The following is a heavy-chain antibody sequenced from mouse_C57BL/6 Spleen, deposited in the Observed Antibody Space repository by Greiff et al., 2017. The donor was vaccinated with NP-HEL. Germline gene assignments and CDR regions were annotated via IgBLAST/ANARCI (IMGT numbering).Heavy chain of an antibody. CDR2: IDPANGNT. CDR3: ARPYYGSSYGYWYFDV. Sequence: EVNLVESVAELVRPGASVKLSCTASGFNIKNTYMHWVKQRPEQGLEWIGRIDPANGNTKYAPKFQGKATITADTSSNTAYLQLSSLTSEDTAIYYCARPYYGSSYGYWYFDVWGTGTTVTVSS. V-gene: IGHV14-3*01. D-gene: IGHD1-1*01. J-gene: IGHJ1*03. CDR1: GFNIKNTY.